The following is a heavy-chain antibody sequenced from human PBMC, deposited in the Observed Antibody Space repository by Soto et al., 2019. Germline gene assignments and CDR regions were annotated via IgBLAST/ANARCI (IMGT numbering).Heavy chain of an antibody. V-gene: IGHV3-30*18. J-gene: IGHJ6*02. CDR2: ISYLGRDK. Sequence: QVQLAESGGGVVQPGRSLTLTCGASGFTFSEHGMHWVRQAPGRGLEWVAFISYLGRDKYYSDSVRGRFTISRDNSKNTALLQMNSLEARDAAVYHGAKDTGVGNNHHYYGLDVRGQGTTVTVSS. CDR1: GFTFSEHG. D-gene: IGHD1-26*01. CDR3: AKDTGVGNNHHYYGLDV.